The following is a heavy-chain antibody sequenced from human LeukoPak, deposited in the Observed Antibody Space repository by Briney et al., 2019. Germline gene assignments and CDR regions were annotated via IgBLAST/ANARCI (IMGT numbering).Heavy chain of an antibody. CDR3: ARGPFYDFWSGYLRPSSYMDV. CDR1: GYSFTSYW. CDR2: IYPGDSDT. Sequence: GESLKISCKGSGYSFTSYWIGWVRQMPGKGLEWMGIIYPGDSDTRYSPSFQGQVTISADKSISTAYLQWSSLKASDTAMYYCARGPFYDFWSGYLRPSSYMDVCGKGTTVTVSS. J-gene: IGHJ6*03. D-gene: IGHD3-3*01. V-gene: IGHV5-51*01.